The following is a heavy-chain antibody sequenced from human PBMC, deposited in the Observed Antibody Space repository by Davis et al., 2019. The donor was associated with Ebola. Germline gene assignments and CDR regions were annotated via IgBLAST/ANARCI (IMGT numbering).Heavy chain of an antibody. CDR3: ARAWVVVAAWFDP. D-gene: IGHD2-15*01. V-gene: IGHV1-69*04. CDR2: IIPILGIA. CDR1: GGTFSSYA. J-gene: IGHJ5*02. Sequence: SVKVSCKASGGTFSSYAISWVRQAPGQGLEWMGRIIPILGIANYAQKFQGRVTITADESTSTAYMELSSLRSEDTAVYYCARAWVVVAAWFDPWGQGTLVTVSS.